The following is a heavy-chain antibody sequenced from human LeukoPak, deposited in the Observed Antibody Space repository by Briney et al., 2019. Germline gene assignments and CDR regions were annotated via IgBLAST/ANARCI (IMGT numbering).Heavy chain of an antibody. J-gene: IGHJ4*02. D-gene: IGHD2-2*01. Sequence: GESLKISCKGSGYTFTSYWIGWVRQMPGKGLEWMGIIYPGDSATRYSLSFQGQVTISVDKSISTAYLQWSSLKASDTAMYYCARHSKEGSSTSGWFSALDYWGQGTLVIVSS. V-gene: IGHV5-51*01. CDR1: GYTFTSYW. CDR2: IYPGDSAT. CDR3: ARHSKEGSSTSGWFSALDY.